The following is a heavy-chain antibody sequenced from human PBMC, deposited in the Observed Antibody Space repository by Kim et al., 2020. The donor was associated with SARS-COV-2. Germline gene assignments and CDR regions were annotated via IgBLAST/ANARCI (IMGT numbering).Heavy chain of an antibody. CDR1: GGSFSGYY. D-gene: IGHD1-26*01. V-gene: IGHV4-34*01. CDR2: INHSGST. CDR3: ARGRSGSYWYYFDY. Sequence: SETLSLTCAVYGGSFSGYYWSWIRQPPGKGLEWIGEINHSGSTNYNPSLKSRVTISVDTSKNQFSLKLSSVTAADTAVYYCARGRSGSYWYYFDYWGQGTLVTFSS. J-gene: IGHJ4*02.